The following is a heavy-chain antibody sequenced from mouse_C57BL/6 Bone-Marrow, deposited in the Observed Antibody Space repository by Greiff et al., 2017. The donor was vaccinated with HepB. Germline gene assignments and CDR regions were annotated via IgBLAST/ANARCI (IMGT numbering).Heavy chain of an antibody. CDR3: ARQKIYYGYDWFAY. J-gene: IGHJ3*01. V-gene: IGHV5-2*01. CDR2: INSDGGRT. Sequence: EVKLVESGGGLVQPGESLKLSCESNEYEFPSHDMSWVRKTPEKRLELVAAINSDGGRTYYPDTMERRFIISRDNTKKTLYRQMSSLRSEDTALYYFARQKIYYGYDWFAYWGQGTLVTVSA. D-gene: IGHD2-2*01. CDR1: EYEFPSHD.